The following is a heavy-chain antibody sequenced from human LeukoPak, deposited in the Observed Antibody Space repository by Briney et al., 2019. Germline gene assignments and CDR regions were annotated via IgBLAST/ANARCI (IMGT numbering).Heavy chain of an antibody. Sequence: GASVKVSCKSSGYTFTTYGIIWVRQAPGQGLDWLGRISVYNGNTNYAQKLQGRVTMTTDTSTSTAYMELRSLRSDDTAVYYCARMILLLGDVLTVPPRGFDYWGQGTLVTVSS. CDR2: ISVYNGNT. J-gene: IGHJ4*02. CDR3: ARMILLLGDVLTVPPRGFDY. CDR1: GYTFTTYG. V-gene: IGHV1-18*01. D-gene: IGHD3-9*01.